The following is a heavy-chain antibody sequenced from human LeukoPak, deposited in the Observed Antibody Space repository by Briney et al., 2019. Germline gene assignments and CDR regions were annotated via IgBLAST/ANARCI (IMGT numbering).Heavy chain of an antibody. CDR3: AKDGPRITTVRGYGMDV. D-gene: IGHD3-10*01. Sequence: GGSLRLSCAASGFTFSSYATSWVRQAPGKGLEWVSAISGSGGSTYYADSVKGRFTISRDNSKNTLYLQMNSLRAEDTAVYYCAKDGPRITTVRGYGMDVWGQGTTVTVSS. CDR2: ISGSGGST. CDR1: GFTFSSYA. V-gene: IGHV3-23*01. J-gene: IGHJ6*02.